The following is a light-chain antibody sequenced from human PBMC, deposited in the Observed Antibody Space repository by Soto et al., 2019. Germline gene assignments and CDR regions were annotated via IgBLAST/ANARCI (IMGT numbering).Light chain of an antibody. J-gene: IGLJ2*01. V-gene: IGLV2-14*01. CDR1: SSDIGGYNY. CDR2: DVS. CDR3: SSYTSSSTLI. Sequence: QSALTQPASVSGSPGQSITISCTGTSSDIGGYNYVSWYQQHPGKAPKLMIFDVSNRPSGGSNRFSASKSANTASLTIAGRQAEDEADYYCSSYTSSSTLIFGGGTKLTVL.